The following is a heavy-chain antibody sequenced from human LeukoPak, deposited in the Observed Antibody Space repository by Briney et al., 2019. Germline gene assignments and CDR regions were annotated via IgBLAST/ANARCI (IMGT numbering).Heavy chain of an antibody. V-gene: IGHV1-8*01. J-gene: IGHJ6*03. CDR1: GYTFTSYD. D-gene: IGHD3-3*01. CDR2: MNPNSGNT. CDR3: ARWTTIFGVVWPDYYYYMDV. Sequence: GASVKVSCKASGYTFTSYDINWVRQATGQGLEWMGWMNPNSGNTGYAQKFQGRVTMTRNTSISTAYMELSSLRSEDTAVYYCARWTTIFGVVWPDYYYYMDVWGKGTTVTVSS.